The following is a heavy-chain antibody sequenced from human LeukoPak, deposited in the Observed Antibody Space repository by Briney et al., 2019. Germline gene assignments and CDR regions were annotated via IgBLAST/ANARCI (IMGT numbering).Heavy chain of an antibody. Sequence: SETLSLTCAVYGVSFSGYYWSWIRQPPGKGLVWIGEINHSGSTNYNPSLKSRVTISVDTSKNQFSLKLSSVTAADTAVYYCARETDWAFDYWGQGTLVTVSS. CDR1: GVSFSGYY. J-gene: IGHJ4*02. D-gene: IGHD3/OR15-3a*01. V-gene: IGHV4-34*01. CDR3: ARETDWAFDY. CDR2: INHSGST.